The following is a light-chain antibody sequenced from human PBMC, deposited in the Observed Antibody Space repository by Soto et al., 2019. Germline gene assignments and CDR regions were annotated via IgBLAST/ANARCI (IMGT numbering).Light chain of an antibody. J-gene: IGLJ7*01. Sequence: QAVVTQSPSASGTPGQKVTISCSGSNSNIGSNTVSWFQQLPGRAPKLLLYNNIYRPPGVPDRFSGSKSGTSVSLAISGLQSEDEADYYCAAWDDSLDGHVVFGGGTQLTVL. V-gene: IGLV1-44*01. CDR1: NSNIGSNT. CDR3: AAWDDSLDGHVV. CDR2: NNI.